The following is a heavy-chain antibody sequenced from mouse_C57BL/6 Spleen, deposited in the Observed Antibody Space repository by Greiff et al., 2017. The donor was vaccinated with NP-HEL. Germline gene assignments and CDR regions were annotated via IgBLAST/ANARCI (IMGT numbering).Heavy chain of an antibody. CDR1: GYTFTSYW. CDR3: AIAYYYGSSYYAMDY. Sequence: QAQLQQPGAELVKPGASVKLSCKASGYTFTSYWMHWVKQRPGQGLEWIGMIHPNSGSTNYNEKFKSKATLTVDKSSSTAYMQLSSLTSEDSAVYYCAIAYYYGSSYYAMDYWGQGTSVTVSS. CDR2: IHPNSGST. D-gene: IGHD1-1*01. V-gene: IGHV1-64*01. J-gene: IGHJ4*01.